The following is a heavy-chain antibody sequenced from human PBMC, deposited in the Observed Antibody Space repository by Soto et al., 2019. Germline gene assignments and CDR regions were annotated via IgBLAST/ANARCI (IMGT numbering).Heavy chain of an antibody. V-gene: IGHV3-48*03. D-gene: IGHD1-26*01. CDR1: GFTFDNYE. CDR2: ISSSGSMM. Sequence: EVQLVESGGGLVQPGGSLRLSCAASGFTFDNYEMNWVHQAPGKGLEWISYISSSGSMMYYADSVKGRFTISRDNAKNSLYLQMNSLRAEDTAVYYCAKEATNINNFDYWGQGTLVTVSS. J-gene: IGHJ4*02. CDR3: AKEATNINNFDY.